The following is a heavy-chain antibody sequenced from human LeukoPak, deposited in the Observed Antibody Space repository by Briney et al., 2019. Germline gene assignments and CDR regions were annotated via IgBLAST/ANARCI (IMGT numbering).Heavy chain of an antibody. Sequence: GGSLRLSCAASGFTFSSYGMHWVRQAPGKGLEWVAFIRYDGSNKYYADSVKGRFTISRDNSKNTLYLQMNSLRAEDTAVYYCTKDREWELPYYFDYWGQGTLVTVSS. J-gene: IGHJ4*02. CDR2: IRYDGSNK. CDR1: GFTFSSYG. CDR3: TKDREWELPYYFDY. D-gene: IGHD1-26*01. V-gene: IGHV3-30*02.